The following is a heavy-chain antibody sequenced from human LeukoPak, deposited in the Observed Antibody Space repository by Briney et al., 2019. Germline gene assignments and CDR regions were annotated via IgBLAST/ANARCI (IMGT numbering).Heavy chain of an antibody. Sequence: SETLSLTCTVSGGSISSYYWSWIRQPPGKGLEWIGYIYYSGSTNCNPSLKSRVTISVDTSKNQFSLKLSSVTAADTAVYYCARGDCSGGSCYFRYWGQGTLVTVSS. J-gene: IGHJ4*02. V-gene: IGHV4-59*01. CDR1: GGSISSYY. D-gene: IGHD2-15*01. CDR2: IYYSGST. CDR3: ARGDCSGGSCYFRY.